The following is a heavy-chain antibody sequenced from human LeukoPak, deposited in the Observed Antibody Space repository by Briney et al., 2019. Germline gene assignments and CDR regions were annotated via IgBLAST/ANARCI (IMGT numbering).Heavy chain of an antibody. V-gene: IGHV4-4*07. Sequence: KASETLSHTCTVSGASISSYYWSWIRQPAGKGLEWIGRIYTSGSTNYSPSLKSRVTMSLDTSKNQFSLNLNSVTAADTAVYYCTRDMLVRGYYYGIDVWGQGTTVTVSS. CDR3: TRDMLVRGYYYGIDV. CDR2: IYTSGST. J-gene: IGHJ6*02. CDR1: GASISSYY. D-gene: IGHD3-10*01.